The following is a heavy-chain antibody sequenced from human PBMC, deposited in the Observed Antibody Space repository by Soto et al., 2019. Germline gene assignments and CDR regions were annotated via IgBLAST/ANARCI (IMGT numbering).Heavy chain of an antibody. CDR3: AREARPTFDY. CDR2: INLDGSET. CDR1: GITFNRYY. J-gene: IGHJ4*02. Sequence: GGSLRLSCADSGITFNRYYMSWLRQAPGKGPEWVATINLDGSETFYVDSVKGRFTLSRDNAKKSLYLQMNTLRAEDTAVYYCAREARPTFDYWGQGTEVTVSS. V-gene: IGHV3-7*01.